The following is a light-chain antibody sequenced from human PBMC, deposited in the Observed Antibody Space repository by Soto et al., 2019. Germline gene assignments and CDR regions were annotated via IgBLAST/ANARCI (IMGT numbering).Light chain of an antibody. CDR3: CSYADIYTLGVV. CDR1: SSDVGAYNY. J-gene: IGLJ3*02. V-gene: IGLV2-11*01. CDR2: DVN. Sequence: QSALTQPRSVSGSPGQSVTISCTGTSSDVGAYNYVSWYQRHPGKAPKLMIFDVNKRPSGVPDRFSGSKSGNTASLTITGLQDEDEADYYCCSYADIYTLGVVFGGGTKLTVL.